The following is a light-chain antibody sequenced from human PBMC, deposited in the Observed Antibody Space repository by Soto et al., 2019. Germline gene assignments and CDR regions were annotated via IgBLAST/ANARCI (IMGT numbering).Light chain of an antibody. CDR1: QSISTW. Sequence: DIQMTQSPSTVSASXGHRFPISXXASQSISTWLAWYQQKPGKAPKLLIYDASSLESGVPSRFSGSGSGTEFSLTISSLQPDDFASYYCQQYNSYTQTFGQGTKVDIK. J-gene: IGKJ1*01. V-gene: IGKV1-5*01. CDR2: DAS. CDR3: QQYNSYTQT.